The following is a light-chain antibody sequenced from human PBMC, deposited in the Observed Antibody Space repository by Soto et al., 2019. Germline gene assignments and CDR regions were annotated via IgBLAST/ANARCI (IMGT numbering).Light chain of an antibody. J-gene: IGKJ2*01. CDR1: QSVGRW. CDR2: DAF. Sequence: DIQMTQSPSTLSASIGDTVTITCRASQSVGRWLAWYQQKPGKAPKLLIYDAFNLESGVPSRFSGSGYGTEFTVTISSLQPDDFVTYYCQHYKSYFTFGQGTKLEIK. V-gene: IGKV1-5*01. CDR3: QHYKSYFT.